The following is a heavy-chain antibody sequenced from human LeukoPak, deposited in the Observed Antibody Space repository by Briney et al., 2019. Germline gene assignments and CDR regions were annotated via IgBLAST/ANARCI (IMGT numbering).Heavy chain of an antibody. CDR2: IYTTGST. J-gene: IGHJ5*02. CDR3: ARDRYSSSWSWFDP. D-gene: IGHD6-13*01. CDR1: GGSIVNYF. V-gene: IGHV4-4*07. Sequence: SETLSLTCTVTGGSIVNYFWSWIRQPAGKGLEWIGRIYTTGSTKYNPSLKNRVTMSVDTSKNQVSLKLNSVTAADTAVYYCARDRYSSSWSWFDPWGQGTLVTVSS.